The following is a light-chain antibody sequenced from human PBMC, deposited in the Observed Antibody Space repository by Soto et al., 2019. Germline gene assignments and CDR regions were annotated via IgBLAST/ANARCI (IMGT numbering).Light chain of an antibody. CDR3: CSYVGSYSYG. CDR1: SSDVGNYNY. J-gene: IGLJ1*01. Sequence: QSALTQPRSVSWSPGQSVTISCTGTSSDVGNYNYVSWYQQHPGKAPKLMIYDVSQWPSGVPDRFSGSKSGNTASLTISGLQAEDEADYYCCSYVGSYSYGFGTGTKVTVL. V-gene: IGLV2-11*01. CDR2: DVS.